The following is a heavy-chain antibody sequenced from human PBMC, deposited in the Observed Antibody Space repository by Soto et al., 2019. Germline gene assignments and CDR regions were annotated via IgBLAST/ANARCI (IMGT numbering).Heavy chain of an antibody. Sequence: QVQLQESGPGLVRPAETLSLTCSVSTGSMRTYYWNWIRQSPGKGLEWIGQISHTGRTKNNPSLESRVTISVDTSRKQYSLKLTSVTAEDTALYYCARDYTTGLFDFWGQGTLVTVSS. V-gene: IGHV4-59*01. CDR1: TGSMRTYY. J-gene: IGHJ4*02. CDR3: ARDYTTGLFDF. CDR2: ISHTGRT. D-gene: IGHD4-17*01.